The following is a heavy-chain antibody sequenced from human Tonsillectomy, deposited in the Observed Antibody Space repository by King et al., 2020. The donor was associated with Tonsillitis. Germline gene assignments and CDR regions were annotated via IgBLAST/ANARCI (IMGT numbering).Heavy chain of an antibody. J-gene: IGHJ4*02. Sequence: VQLVESGGGLVQPGGSLRLSCAASGFTFSSYEMNWVRQAPGKGLEWVSYISSSGSTIFYADSVKGRFTISRDNPKKSLYLQMNSLRAEDTAVYYCARDQVLEWFLQPYFDYWGQGTLVTVSS. D-gene: IGHD3-3*01. CDR2: ISSSGSTI. V-gene: IGHV3-48*03. CDR3: ARDQVLEWFLQPYFDY. CDR1: GFTFSSYE.